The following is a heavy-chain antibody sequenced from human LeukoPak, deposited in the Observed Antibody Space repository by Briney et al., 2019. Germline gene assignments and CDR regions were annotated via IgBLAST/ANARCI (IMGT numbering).Heavy chain of an antibody. CDR1: GGSISSGGYY. CDR2: IYYSGST. CDR3: ARHPSGYSSGWGGY. V-gene: IGHV4-31*03. Sequence: PSQTLSLTCTVSGGSISSGGYYWSWIRQHPGKGLEWIGYIYYSGSTYCNPSLKSRVTISVDTSKNQFSLKLSSVTAADTAVYYCARHPSGYSSGWGGYWGQGTLVTVSS. J-gene: IGHJ4*02. D-gene: IGHD6-19*01.